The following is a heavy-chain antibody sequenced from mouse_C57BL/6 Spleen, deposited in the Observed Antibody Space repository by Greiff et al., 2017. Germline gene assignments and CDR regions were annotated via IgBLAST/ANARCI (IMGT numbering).Heavy chain of an antibody. CDR3: ARSTVDWYFDV. CDR1: GYAFSSSW. D-gene: IGHD1-1*01. V-gene: IGHV1-82*01. CDR2: IYTGDGDT. Sequence: VQLQQSGPELVKPGASVQISCKASGYAFSSSWMNWVKQRPGKGLEWIGRIYTGDGDTNYNGKFKGKATLTADKSSSTAYMQLSSLTSEDSAVSFCARSTVDWYFDVWGTGTTVTVSS. J-gene: IGHJ1*03.